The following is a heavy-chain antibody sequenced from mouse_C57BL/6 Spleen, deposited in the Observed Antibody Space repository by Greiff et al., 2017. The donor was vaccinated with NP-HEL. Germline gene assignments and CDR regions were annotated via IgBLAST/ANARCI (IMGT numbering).Heavy chain of an antibody. J-gene: IGHJ2*01. CDR1: GYTFTDYN. CDR2: INPNNGGT. V-gene: IGHV1-22*01. CDR3: AREDYYGNDY. D-gene: IGHD2-1*01. Sequence: EVKLQESGPELVKPGASVKMSCKASGYTFTDYNMHWVKQSHGKSLEWIGYINPNNGGTSYNQKFKGKATLTVNKSSSTAYMELRSLTSEDSAVYYCAREDYYGNDYWGQGTTLTVSS.